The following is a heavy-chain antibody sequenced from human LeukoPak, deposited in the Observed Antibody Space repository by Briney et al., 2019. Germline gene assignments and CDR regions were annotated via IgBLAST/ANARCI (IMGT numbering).Heavy chain of an antibody. J-gene: IGHJ6*03. CDR3: AREKDSIVSTSRMDV. Sequence: SETLSLTCTVSGASISSYWWTWIRQPPGKGLEWLGNIYNSGSTRYNPSLKSRVTISVDTSKNQFSLNLTSVTAADTAVYYCAREKDSIVSTSRMDVWGRGTTVTVSS. CDR2: IYNSGST. V-gene: IGHV4-59*01. CDR1: GASISSYW. D-gene: IGHD5/OR15-5a*01.